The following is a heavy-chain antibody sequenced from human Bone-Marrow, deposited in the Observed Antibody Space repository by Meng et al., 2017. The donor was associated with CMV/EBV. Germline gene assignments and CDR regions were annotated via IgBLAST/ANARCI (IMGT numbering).Heavy chain of an antibody. CDR3: ARDRGPYYYYGMDV. J-gene: IGHJ6*02. CDR2: IIPILGIA. V-gene: IGHV1-69*10. Sequence: SVKVSCKASGGTFSSYAISWVRQVPGQGLEWMGGIIPILGIANYAQKFQGRVTITADKSTSTAYMELSSLRSEDTAVYYCARDRGPYYYYGMDVWGQGTTVTVSS. CDR1: GGTFSSYA.